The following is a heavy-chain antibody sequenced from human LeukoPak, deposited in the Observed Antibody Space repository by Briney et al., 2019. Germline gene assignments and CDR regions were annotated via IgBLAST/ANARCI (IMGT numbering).Heavy chain of an antibody. V-gene: IGHV3-66*02. CDR3: AKDRADIVVVPAAFLRNDAFDI. D-gene: IGHD2-2*01. CDR2: IYGGGST. CDR1: GFTVSSNY. J-gene: IGHJ3*02. Sequence: PGGSLRLSCAASGFTVSSNYMSWVRQAPGKGLEWVSVIYGGGSTYYTDSVKSRFTISRDNSKNTLYLQMNSLRAEDTAVYYCAKDRADIVVVPAAFLRNDAFDIWGQGTMVTVSS.